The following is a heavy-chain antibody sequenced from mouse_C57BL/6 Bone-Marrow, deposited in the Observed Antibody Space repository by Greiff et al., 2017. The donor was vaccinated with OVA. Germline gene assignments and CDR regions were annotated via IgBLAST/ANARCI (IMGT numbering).Heavy chain of an antibody. Sequence: EVKVVESGGGLVKPGGSLKLSCAASGFTFSSYAMSWVRQTPEKRLEWVATISDGGSYTYYPDNVKGRFTISRDNAKNNLYLQMSHLKSEDTAMYYCARDGGAPGAYWGQGTTLTVSS. J-gene: IGHJ2*01. CDR3: ARDGGAPGAY. V-gene: IGHV5-4*01. CDR2: ISDGGSYT. CDR1: GFTFSSYA.